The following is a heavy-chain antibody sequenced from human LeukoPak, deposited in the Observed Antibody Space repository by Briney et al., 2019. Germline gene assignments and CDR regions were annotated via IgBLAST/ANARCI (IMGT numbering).Heavy chain of an antibody. CDR2: INPDGRDT. D-gene: IGHD2-21*02. J-gene: IGHJ1*01. CDR1: GFTFNRCW. CDR3: TSWGDTTAEYFQR. V-gene: IGHV3-7*01. Sequence: TGGSLRLSCVVSGFTFNRCWMNWVRQAPGKGLEWVAHINPDGRDTHYVDSVKGRFTISRDNAQNSMYLQMNSLRVEDTAVYYCTSWGDTTAEYFQRWGQGTLVTVSS.